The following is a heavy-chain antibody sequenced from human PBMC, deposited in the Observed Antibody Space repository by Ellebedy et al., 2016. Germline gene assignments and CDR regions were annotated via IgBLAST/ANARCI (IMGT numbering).Heavy chain of an antibody. V-gene: IGHV3-23*01. CDR2: ISAGGDNT. CDR1: GFTFSNYF. J-gene: IGHJ4*02. Sequence: GESLKISCATSGFTFSNYFMTWIRRAPGKGLEWVATISAGGDNTFFADSVKGRFTISRDSSKNSVYLRMNNLRVEDTAVYYCRQGHYADLWGQGTLVTVSS. D-gene: IGHD4-17*01. CDR3: RQGHYADL.